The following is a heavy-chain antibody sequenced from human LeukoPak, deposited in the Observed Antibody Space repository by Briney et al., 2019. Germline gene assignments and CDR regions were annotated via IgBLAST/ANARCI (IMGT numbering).Heavy chain of an antibody. CDR1: GGSISSTNW. J-gene: IGHJ4*02. V-gene: IGHV4-4*02. Sequence: SGALSLTCGVSGGSISSTNWWTWVRPPPGGGLEWIGEFHLSGRTNYNPSLERRVTISVDMSENHISLKLTSVTDADTAVYYCAREGGRYRPLDYSGQGTLVTVSS. D-gene: IGHD3-16*02. CDR2: FHLSGRT. CDR3: AREGGRYRPLDY.